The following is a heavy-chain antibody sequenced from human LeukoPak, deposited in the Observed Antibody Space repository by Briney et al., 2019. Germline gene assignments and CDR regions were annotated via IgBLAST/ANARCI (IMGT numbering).Heavy chain of an antibody. D-gene: IGHD3-10*01. J-gene: IGHJ6*02. CDR2: ISSSSSTI. CDR3: ARALCYYGSGRWYHGMDV. CDR1: GFTFSSYE. Sequence: GGSLRLSCAASGFTFSSYEMNWVRQAPGKGLEWVSYISSSSSTIYYADSVKGRFTISRDNAKNSLYLQMNSLRAEDTAVYYCARALCYYGSGRWYHGMDVWGQGTTVTVSS. V-gene: IGHV3-48*03.